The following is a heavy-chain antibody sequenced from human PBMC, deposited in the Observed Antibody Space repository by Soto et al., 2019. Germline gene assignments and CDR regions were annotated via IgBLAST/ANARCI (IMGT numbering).Heavy chain of an antibody. CDR1: GFTFSNAW. CDR2: IKGKTDGGTT. CDR3: TTLGYTGPSGSYYSYYYGMDV. D-gene: IGHD1-26*01. V-gene: IGHV3-15*01. Sequence: PGGSLRLSCAASGFTFSNAWMSWVRQAPGKGLEWVGRIKGKTDGGTTDYAAPVKGRFTISRDDSKNTLYLQMNSLKTEDTAVYYCTTLGYTGPSGSYYSYYYGMDVWGQGTTVTVSS. J-gene: IGHJ6*02.